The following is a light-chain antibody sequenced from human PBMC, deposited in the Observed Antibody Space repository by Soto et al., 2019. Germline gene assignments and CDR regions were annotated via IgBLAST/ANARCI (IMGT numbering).Light chain of an antibody. CDR3: HQFASTHRT. V-gene: IGKV3-20*01. J-gene: IGKJ1*01. CDR1: QSVDRNY. CDR2: GAS. Sequence: EIVLTQSPGTLSLSPGEIATLSCRASQSVDRNYLACYQQKPGQAPRLLIYGASSRATGIPPRFSGSGSGTEFVLIISGLETEDFAVYYCHQFASTHRTFGQGTKVESK.